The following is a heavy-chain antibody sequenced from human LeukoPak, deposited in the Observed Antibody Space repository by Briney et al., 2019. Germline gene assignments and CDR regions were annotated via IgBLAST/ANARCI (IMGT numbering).Heavy chain of an antibody. Sequence: SETLSLTCIVSGGSISSSGYYWDWIRQPPGKGLAWIGYIYHNGGTNYNPSLQSRLTISVDTSKNQFSLKLSSVTAADTAVYYCARHLRAVAGGRYFDYWGQGTQVTVSS. CDR3: ARHLRAVAGGRYFDY. CDR2: IYHNGGT. V-gene: IGHV4-61*05. D-gene: IGHD6-19*01. CDR1: GGSISSSGYY. J-gene: IGHJ4*02.